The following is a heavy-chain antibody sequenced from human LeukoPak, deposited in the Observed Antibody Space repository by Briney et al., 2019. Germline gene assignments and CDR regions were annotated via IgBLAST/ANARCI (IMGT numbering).Heavy chain of an antibody. CDR3: ARDPTRGYNYGYLDY. D-gene: IGHD5-18*01. V-gene: IGHV4-59*01. Sequence: SETLSLTCTVSGGSISNKYWSWIRQPPGKGLEWIGYIYYSGSTNYNPSLKSRVTILVDTSKNQFSLKLSSVTAADTAVYFCARDPTRGYNYGYLDYWGQGALVAVSS. J-gene: IGHJ4*02. CDR1: GGSISNKY. CDR2: IYYSGST.